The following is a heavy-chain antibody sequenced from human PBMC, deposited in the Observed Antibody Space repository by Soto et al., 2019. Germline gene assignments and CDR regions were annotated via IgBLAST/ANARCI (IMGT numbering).Heavy chain of an antibody. CDR2: IYYMGRT. CDR1: GSISTYY. V-gene: IGHV4-59*01. Sequence: QVQLQESGPGLVKPSETLSLTCTVGSISTYYWNWIRQPPGKGLEWIGYIYYMGRTNYNSALKSRATMSIDTAKNPFSLKLSSVTAADTAIYYGARDPGGATHFDYWGQGAPVTVSS. CDR3: ARDPGGATHFDY. D-gene: IGHD1-26*01. J-gene: IGHJ4*02.